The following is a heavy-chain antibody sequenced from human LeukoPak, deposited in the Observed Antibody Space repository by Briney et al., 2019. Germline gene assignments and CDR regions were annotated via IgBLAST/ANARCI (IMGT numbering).Heavy chain of an antibody. Sequence: GGSLRLSCAASGFTFSSYSMNWVRQAPRKGLEWVSYISSGSSTIYYADSVKGRFTISRDNAKNSLYLQMNSLRAEDTAVYYCARRAALDYWGQGTLVTVSS. V-gene: IGHV3-48*01. D-gene: IGHD2-15*01. J-gene: IGHJ4*02. CDR2: ISSGSSTI. CDR1: GFTFSSYS. CDR3: ARRAALDY.